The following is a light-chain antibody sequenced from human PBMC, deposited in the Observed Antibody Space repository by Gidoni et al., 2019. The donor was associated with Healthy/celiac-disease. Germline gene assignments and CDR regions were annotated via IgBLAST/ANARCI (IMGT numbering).Light chain of an antibody. CDR1: SSNIAAGYD. CDR3: QTYDSSRSAVV. V-gene: IGLV1-40*01. J-gene: IGLJ2*01. Sequence: SSNIAAGYDLHWYQQLPATAPKLLIYGNSNRPSGGPDRFSGSQSGTSTSPAITALQAEDEADYYCQTYDSSRSAVVFGGGTKLTVL. CDR2: GNS.